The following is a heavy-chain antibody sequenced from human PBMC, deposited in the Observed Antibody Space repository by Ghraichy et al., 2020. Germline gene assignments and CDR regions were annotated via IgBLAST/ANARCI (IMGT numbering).Heavy chain of an antibody. V-gene: IGHV4-30-2*01. CDR3: ARYCSGGSCNWFDP. CDR2: IYHSGST. J-gene: IGHJ5*02. CDR1: GGSISSGGYS. Sequence: SQTLSLTCAVSGGSISSGGYSWSWIRQPPGKGLEWIGYIYHSGSTYYNPSLKSRVTISVDRSKNQFSLKLSSVTAADTAVYYCARYCSGGSCNWFDPWGQGTLVTVSS. D-gene: IGHD2-15*01.